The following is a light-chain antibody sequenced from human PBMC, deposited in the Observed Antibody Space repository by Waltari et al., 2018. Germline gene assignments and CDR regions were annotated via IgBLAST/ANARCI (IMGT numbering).Light chain of an antibody. J-gene: IGKJ2*01. Sequence: EIVMTQSPATLSVSPGARATLSCRASRSVSRDLAWYQQKPGQPLRHLIFHASRRATGIPARFSGSGSGTEFTLTISSLQSEDFAVYYCQQYNNWPPYTFGQGTKLDIK. V-gene: IGKV3-15*01. CDR2: HAS. CDR1: RSVSRD. CDR3: QQYNNWPPYT.